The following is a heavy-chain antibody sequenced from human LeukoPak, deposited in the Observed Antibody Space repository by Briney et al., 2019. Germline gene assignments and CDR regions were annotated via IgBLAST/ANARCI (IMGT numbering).Heavy chain of an antibody. CDR2: INHSGST. Sequence: SETLSLTCAVYGGSFSGYYWSWIRQPPGKGLEWIGEINHSGSTNYNPSLKSRVTISVDTSKNQFSLKLSSVTAADTAVYYCARRGGGYYDSSGYLDYWGQGTLVTVSS. V-gene: IGHV4-34*01. J-gene: IGHJ4*02. CDR3: ARRGGGYYDSSGYLDY. CDR1: GGSFSGYY. D-gene: IGHD3-22*01.